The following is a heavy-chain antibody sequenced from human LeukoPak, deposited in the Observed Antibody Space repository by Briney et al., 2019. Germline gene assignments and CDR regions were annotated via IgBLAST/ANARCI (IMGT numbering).Heavy chain of an antibody. CDR2: IYHSGST. CDR1: GGPISSGGYY. D-gene: IGHD5-12*01. J-gene: IGHJ4*02. Sequence: PSETLSLTCTVSGGPISSGGYYWSWIRQPPGKGLEWIGYIYHSGSTYYNPSLKSRVTISVDRSKNQFSLKLSSVTAADTAVYYCARDLGYDTLGFFDYWGQGTLVTVSS. V-gene: IGHV4-30-2*01. CDR3: ARDLGYDTLGFFDY.